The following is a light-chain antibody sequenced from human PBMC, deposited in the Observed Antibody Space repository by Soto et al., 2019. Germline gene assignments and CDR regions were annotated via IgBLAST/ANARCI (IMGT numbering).Light chain of an antibody. V-gene: IGKV1-5*03. CDR1: QSIRSW. J-gene: IGKJ4*01. Sequence: TQSPGTLSASVGDRVTITCRASQSIRSWLAWYQQKPGKAPNLLIYKASSLPSGVPSRFSGSGYGTEFTLTISSLQPDDIATYYCQQYDSYSTFGGGTKVQIK. CDR2: KAS. CDR3: QQYDSYST.